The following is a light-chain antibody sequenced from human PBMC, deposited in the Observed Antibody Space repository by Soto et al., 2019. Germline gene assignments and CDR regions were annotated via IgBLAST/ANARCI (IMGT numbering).Light chain of an antibody. CDR2: DVS. Sequence: QSVLTQPASVSGSPRQSITISCTGNSSDVGGYNYVSWYQTHPGEAPKLIIYDVSNRPSGVSDRFSGSKSGNTASLTMSGLQAEDEADYYCSSYTSSISYVFGTGTKSPS. V-gene: IGLV2-14*03. CDR3: SSYTSSISYV. CDR1: SSDVGGYNY. J-gene: IGLJ1*01.